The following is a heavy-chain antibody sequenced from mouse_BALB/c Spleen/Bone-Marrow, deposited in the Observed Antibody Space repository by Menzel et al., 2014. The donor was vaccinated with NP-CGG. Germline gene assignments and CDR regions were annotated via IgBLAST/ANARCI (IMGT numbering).Heavy chain of an antibody. J-gene: IGHJ1*01. CDR1: GFNIKDYY. D-gene: IGHD1-1*01. Sequence: EVQLQQSGAELVRPGALVKLSCKASGFNIKDYYMHWVKQRPEQGLEWIGWIDPENGNTIYDPKFQGKATITADTSSNTAYLRLSSLTSEDTAVYYCARWDYYGSSYRYFDVWGAGTTVTVSS. V-gene: IGHV14-1*02. CDR3: ARWDYYGSSYRYFDV. CDR2: IDPENGNT.